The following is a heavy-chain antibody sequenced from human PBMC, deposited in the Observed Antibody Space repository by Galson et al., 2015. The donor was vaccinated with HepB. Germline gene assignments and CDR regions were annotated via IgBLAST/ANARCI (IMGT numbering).Heavy chain of an antibody. J-gene: IGHJ4*02. CDR3: VRQVVGAANFEY. D-gene: IGHD2-15*01. CDR2: IYPRDSDT. Sequence: QSGAEVKKLGESLKISCAGSRDLLRNYWIGWVRQQPGKGLEWMGIIYPRDSDTRYSPSFQGQITISADDSINTAYLQWSSLKVSDTAIYYCVRQVVGAANFEYWGQGTLVTVSS. V-gene: IGHV5-51*01. CDR1: RDLLRNYW.